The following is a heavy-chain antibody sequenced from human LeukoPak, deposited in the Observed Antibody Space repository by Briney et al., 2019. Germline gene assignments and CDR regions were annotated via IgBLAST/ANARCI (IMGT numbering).Heavy chain of an antibody. J-gene: IGHJ4*02. V-gene: IGHV4-34*01. CDR1: GGSFSGYY. Sequence: SETLSLTCAVYGGSFSGYYWSWIRQPPGKGLEWIGEINHSGSTNYNPSLKSRVTISVDTSKNQFSLKLSSVTAADTAVYYCAADYSYGFDYWGQGTPVTVSS. CDR2: INHSGST. D-gene: IGHD4-11*01. CDR3: AADYSYGFDY.